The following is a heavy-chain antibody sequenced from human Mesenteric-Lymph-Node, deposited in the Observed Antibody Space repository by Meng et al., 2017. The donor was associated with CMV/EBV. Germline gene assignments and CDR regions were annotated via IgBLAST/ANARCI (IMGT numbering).Heavy chain of an antibody. V-gene: IGHV3-23*01. CDR3: ARIGSSDFWSDYYDFYNYGMDV. D-gene: IGHD3-3*01. CDR1: GFTFRSYA. J-gene: IGHJ6*02. CDR2: TTGSGGIT. Sequence: GGSLRLSCAASGFTFRSYAMTWVRQAPGKGLEWVSATTGSGGITSYADSVKGRFTMSRDNSKSTVYLQMSSLRAEDTAVYYCARIGSSDFWSDYYDFYNYGMDVWGQGTTVTVSS.